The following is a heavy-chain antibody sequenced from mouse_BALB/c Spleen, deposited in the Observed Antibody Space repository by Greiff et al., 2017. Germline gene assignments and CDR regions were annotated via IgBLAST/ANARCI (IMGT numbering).Heavy chain of an antibody. J-gene: IGHJ2*01. CDR3: ARTGGLGNYFDY. Sequence: VQLQQSGPQLVRPGASVKISCKASGYSFTSYWMHWVKQRPGQGLEWIGMIDPSDSETRLNQKFKDKATLTVDKSSSTAYMQLSSPTSEDSAVYYCARTGGLGNYFDYWGQGTTLTVSS. V-gene: IGHV1S126*01. D-gene: IGHD4-1*01. CDR1: GYSFTSYW. CDR2: IDPSDSET.